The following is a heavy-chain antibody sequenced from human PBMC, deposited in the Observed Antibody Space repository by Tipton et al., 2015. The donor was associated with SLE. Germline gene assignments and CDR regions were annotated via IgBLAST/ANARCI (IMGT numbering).Heavy chain of an antibody. J-gene: IGHJ4*02. CDR3: ARSYYDFWSASVRGYFDY. V-gene: IGHV4-59*01. D-gene: IGHD3-3*01. CDR2: IYYSGGT. Sequence: TLSLTCTVSGGSISNYYWTWIRQPPGKGLEWIGYIYYSGGTNYNPSLKSRVTISVDTSKNQFSLKLNSVTAADTAVDYCARSYYDFWSASVRGYFDYWGQGTLVTVSS. CDR1: GGSISNYY.